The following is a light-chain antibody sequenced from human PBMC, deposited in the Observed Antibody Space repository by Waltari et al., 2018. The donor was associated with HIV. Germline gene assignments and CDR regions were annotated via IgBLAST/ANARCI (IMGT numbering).Light chain of an antibody. CDR2: DDS. V-gene: IGLV3-21*04. CDR1: NLGTKS. J-gene: IGLJ3*02. CDR3: QVWDSNSDHPV. Sequence: SYVLTQPPSVSVAPGKTATITCGGNNLGTKSVHWYQRKPGQAPVLVIYDDSDRPSGIPGRFSGSNSGNTATLTIGRVEAGDEADYYCQVWDSNSDHPVFGGGAKLTVL.